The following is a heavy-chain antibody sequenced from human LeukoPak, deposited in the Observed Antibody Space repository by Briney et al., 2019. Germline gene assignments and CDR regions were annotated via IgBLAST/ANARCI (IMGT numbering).Heavy chain of an antibody. CDR2: INHSGST. CDR1: GGSFSGYY. J-gene: IGHJ4*02. D-gene: IGHD3-10*01. V-gene: IGHV4-34*01. CDR3: ARGLWFGEKRFDY. Sequence: SETLSLTCAVYGGSFSGYYWSWIRQPPGKGLEWIGEINHSGSTNYNPSLKSRVTISVDTSKNQFSLKLSSVTAADTAVYYCARGLWFGEKRFDYWGQGTLVTVSS.